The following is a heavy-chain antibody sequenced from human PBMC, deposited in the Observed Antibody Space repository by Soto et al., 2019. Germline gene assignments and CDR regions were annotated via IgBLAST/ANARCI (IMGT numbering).Heavy chain of an antibody. CDR2: ISTSGSYI. CDR3: ARVAYYDSSAYYDY. V-gene: IGHV3-21*01. CDR1: GFTFSSYT. J-gene: IGHJ4*02. Sequence: EVQLVESGGGLVKPGGSLRLSCAASGFTFSSYTMNWVRQAPGKGLEWVSSISTSGSYIYYTDSVKGRFTVSRDNAKNSLYLQMNSLRAEDTAVYYCARVAYYDSSAYYDYWGQGTLGTVSS. D-gene: IGHD3-22*01.